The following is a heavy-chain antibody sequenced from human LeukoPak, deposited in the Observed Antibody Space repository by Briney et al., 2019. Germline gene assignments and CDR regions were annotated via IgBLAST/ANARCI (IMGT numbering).Heavy chain of an antibody. D-gene: IGHD2-2*01. CDR2: IIPIFGTA. V-gene: IGHV1-69*01. Sequence: SVKVSCKASGGTFSSYAISWVRQAPGQGLEWMGGIIPIFGTANYAQKFQGRVTITADESTSTAYMELSSLRSEDTAVYYCARPFCSSNRCRGWFRVWGQGTLVHVFS. CDR3: ARPFCSSNRCRGWFRV. J-gene: IGHJ4*02. CDR1: GGTFSSYA.